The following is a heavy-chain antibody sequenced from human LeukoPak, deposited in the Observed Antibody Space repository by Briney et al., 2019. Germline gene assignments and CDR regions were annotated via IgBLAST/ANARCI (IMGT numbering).Heavy chain of an antibody. CDR2: INHSGSS. V-gene: IGHV4-34*01. D-gene: IGHD3-22*01. CDR1: GGPFSGYY. Sequence: SETLSLTCAVYGGPFSGYYWSWIRQPPGKGLEWIGGINHSGSSNYNPSLKSRVTISVDTSKNQFSLKLSSVTAADTAVYYCARARITMIVVVPYYFDYWGQGTLVTVSS. J-gene: IGHJ4*02. CDR3: ARARITMIVVVPYYFDY.